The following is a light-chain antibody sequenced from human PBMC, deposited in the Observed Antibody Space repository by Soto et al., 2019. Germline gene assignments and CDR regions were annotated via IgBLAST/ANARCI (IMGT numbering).Light chain of an antibody. CDR2: GAS. Sequence: EIVLTQSPGTLSLSPGERATLSCRASQSVSSSYLAWYQQKPGQAPRLLIYGASSRATSIPDRFSGSGSGTHFTLTISRLEPEDFAVYYCQQYGSSPLTFGGGTKVEIK. CDR3: QQYGSSPLT. J-gene: IGKJ4*01. V-gene: IGKV3-20*01. CDR1: QSVSSSY.